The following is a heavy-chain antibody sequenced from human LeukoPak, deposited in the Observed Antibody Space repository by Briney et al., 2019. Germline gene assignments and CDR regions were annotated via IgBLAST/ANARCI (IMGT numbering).Heavy chain of an antibody. D-gene: IGHD2-15*01. V-gene: IGHV4-30-4*01. CDR2: IYDSGST. Sequence: SEALSLTCTVSGASIRSGDYYWSWIRQPPGKGLEWIGYIYDSGSTYYNPSLKSRITISVDTSENRFSLKLSSVTATDTAVYYCARDCSGGSCYGAFDIWGQGTMVTVSS. J-gene: IGHJ3*02. CDR3: ARDCSGGSCYGAFDI. CDR1: GASIRSGDYY.